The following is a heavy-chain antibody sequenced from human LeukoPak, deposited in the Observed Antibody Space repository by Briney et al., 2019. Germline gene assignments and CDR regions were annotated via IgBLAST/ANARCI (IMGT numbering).Heavy chain of an antibody. V-gene: IGHV1-69*06. J-gene: IGHJ4*02. D-gene: IGHD3-22*01. CDR1: GGTFNSYA. CDR3: ARDLGADHYYDSSGYYWGFDY. CDR2: IIPIFGTT. Sequence: ASVKVSCKASGGTFNSYAISWVRQAPGQGLEWMGGIIPIFGTTNYARKFRGRVTLTADKSTRTAYMELSSLRSEDTAVYYCARDLGADHYYDSSGYYWGFDYWGQGTLVTVSS.